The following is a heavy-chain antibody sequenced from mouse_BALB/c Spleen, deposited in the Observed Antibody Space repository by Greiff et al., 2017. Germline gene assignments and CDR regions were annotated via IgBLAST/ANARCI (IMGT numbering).Heavy chain of an antibody. D-gene: IGHD2-14*01. CDR2: INPNNGGT. V-gene: IGHV1-18*01. CDR3: ARTYYRYEGFDY. J-gene: IGHJ2*01. CDR1: GYTFTDYN. Sequence: EVQLQQSGPELVKPGASVKIPCKASGYTFTDYNMDWVKQSHGKSLEWIGDINPNNGGTIYNQKFKGKATLTVDKSSSIAYMELRSLTSEDTAVYYCARTYYRYEGFDYWGQGTTLTVSS.